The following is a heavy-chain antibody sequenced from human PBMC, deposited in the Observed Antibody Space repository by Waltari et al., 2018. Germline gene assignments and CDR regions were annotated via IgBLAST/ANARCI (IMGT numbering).Heavy chain of an antibody. J-gene: IGHJ4*02. V-gene: IGHV1-24*01. CDR3: ATLGGGITNFGVTGDY. CDR2: FGPEDGET. D-gene: IGHD3-3*01. CDR1: GYALTELS. Sequence: VQLVQSGAEVKKPGASVKVSCKVSGYALTELSMHWVRQTPGKGLEWMGGFGPEDGETIYAQRFQGRVTMTEDTSTDTAYMELTRLRSEDTAVYYCATLGGGITNFGVTGDYWDQGTLVTVSS.